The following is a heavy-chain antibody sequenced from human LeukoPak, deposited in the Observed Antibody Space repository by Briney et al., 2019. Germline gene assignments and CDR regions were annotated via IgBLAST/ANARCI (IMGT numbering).Heavy chain of an antibody. CDR1: GGSFSGYY. D-gene: IGHD3-10*01. CDR2: INHSGST. CDR3: ARGITMVRGVPSKYYFDY. V-gene: IGHV4-34*01. J-gene: IGHJ4*02. Sequence: SETLSLTCAVYGGSFSGYYWSWIRQPPGKGLEWIGEINHSGSTNYNPSLKGRVTISVDTSKNQFSLKLSSVTAADTAVYYCARGITMVRGVPSKYYFDYWGQGTLVTVSS.